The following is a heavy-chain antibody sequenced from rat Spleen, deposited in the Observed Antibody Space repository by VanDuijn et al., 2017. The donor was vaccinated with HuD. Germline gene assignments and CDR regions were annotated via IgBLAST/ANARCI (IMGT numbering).Heavy chain of an antibody. CDR3: TRSFTED. D-gene: IGHD1-11*01. CDR1: GFSLTSYD. Sequence: QVQLKESGPGLVQPSQTLSLTCTVSGFSLTSYDVHWVRQPPGKGLEWMGGIWGDGSTDYNSALKSRLSISRDTSKSQVFLKMNRLQTEDTAIYFCTRSFTEDWGQGVMVTVSS. V-gene: IGHV2-1*01. J-gene: IGHJ2*01. CDR2: IWGDGST.